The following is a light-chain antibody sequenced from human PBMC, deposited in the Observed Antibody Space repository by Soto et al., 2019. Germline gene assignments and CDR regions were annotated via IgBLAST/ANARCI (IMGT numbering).Light chain of an antibody. CDR1: SGSIANNY. CDR3: QSYDSDFLV. CDR2: ENN. Sequence: NFMLTQPHSVSESPGKTLSISCTRSSGSIANNYVQWYQQRPGSAPTTVIYENNQRLSGVPDRFSGSTDGFSNSVSLTISGLQTEDEADYYCQSYDSDFLVFGGGTKLTVL. J-gene: IGLJ2*01. V-gene: IGLV6-57*04.